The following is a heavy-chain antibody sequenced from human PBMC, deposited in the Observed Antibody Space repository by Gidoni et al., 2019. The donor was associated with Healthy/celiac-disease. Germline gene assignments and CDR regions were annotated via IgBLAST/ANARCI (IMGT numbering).Heavy chain of an antibody. D-gene: IGHD3-10*01. CDR3: ARVGLYGSTSLVYFDY. V-gene: IGHV3-30-3*01. J-gene: IGHJ4*02. Sequence: QVQLVESGGGVVQPGRSLRLSCAASGFTFSSYAMHWLRQAPGKGLEGVAVITYDGSNKYYAGSVKGRFTISRDKSKNTLYLQMNSLRAEDTAVYYCARVGLYGSTSLVYFDYWGQGTLVTVSS. CDR2: ITYDGSNK. CDR1: GFTFSSYA.